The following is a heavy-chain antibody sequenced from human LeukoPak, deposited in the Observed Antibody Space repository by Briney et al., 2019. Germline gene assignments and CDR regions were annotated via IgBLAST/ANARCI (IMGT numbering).Heavy chain of an antibody. CDR3: AGQYCSGGSCQLDY. Sequence: SETLSLTCTVSGGSISSYYWSWIRQPPGKGLEWIGYIYYSGSTNYNPSLKSRVTISVDTSKNQFSLKLSSVTAEDTAVYYCAGQYCSGGSCQLDYWGEGALVTVSS. V-gene: IGHV4-59*01. J-gene: IGHJ4*02. CDR2: IYYSGST. CDR1: GGSISSYY. D-gene: IGHD2-15*01.